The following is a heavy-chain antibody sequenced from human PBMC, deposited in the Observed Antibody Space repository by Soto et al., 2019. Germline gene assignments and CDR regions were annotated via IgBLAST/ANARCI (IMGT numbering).Heavy chain of an antibody. CDR3: SPHPGGGGY. CDR1: GFTVSNNY. CDR2: IYSGGYT. V-gene: IGHV3-53*01. D-gene: IGHD3-10*01. J-gene: IGHJ4*02. Sequence: EVQLVESGGGLIQPGGSLRLSCAVSGFTVSNNYMSWVRQAPGKGLEGVSVIYSGGYTAYGDSVKGRFTISRDNSKITPFLQTNSLGAPDNAVFFCSPHPGGGGYWGQGTLVTVSS.